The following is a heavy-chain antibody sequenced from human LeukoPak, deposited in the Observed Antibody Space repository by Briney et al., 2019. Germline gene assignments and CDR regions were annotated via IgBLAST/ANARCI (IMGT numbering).Heavy chain of an antibody. Sequence: SETLSLTCAVYGGSFSGYYWSWIRQPPGKGLEWIGEINHSGSTNYNPSLKSRVTISVDTSKNQFSLKLSSVTAADTAVYYCARGRRFYYEHVFDIWGQGTMVTVSS. CDR1: GGSFSGYY. CDR3: ARGRRFYYEHVFDI. J-gene: IGHJ3*02. CDR2: INHSGST. V-gene: IGHV4-34*01. D-gene: IGHD3-22*01.